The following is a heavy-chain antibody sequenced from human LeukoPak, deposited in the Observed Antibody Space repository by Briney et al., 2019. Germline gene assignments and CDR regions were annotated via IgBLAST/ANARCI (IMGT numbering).Heavy chain of an antibody. CDR2: IYYSGST. CDR1: GGSISSYY. Sequence: KSSETLSLTCTVSGGSISSYYWSWIRLPPGKGLEWIGYIYYSGSTNYNPSLKSRVTMSLDTSKNQFSLKLSSVTAADTAVYYCARDKYYDTSTYYPAGLDPWGQGTLVTVSS. V-gene: IGHV4-59*12. D-gene: IGHD3-22*01. CDR3: ARDKYYDTSTYYPAGLDP. J-gene: IGHJ5*02.